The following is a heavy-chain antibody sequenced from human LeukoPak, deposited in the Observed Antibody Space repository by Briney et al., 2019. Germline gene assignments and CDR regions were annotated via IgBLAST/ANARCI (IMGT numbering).Heavy chain of an antibody. CDR2: MYISGST. CDR3: AREVRTGYWPHVNYYYYMDV. CDR1: GGSISSHY. Sequence: SETLSLTCTVSGGSISSHYWSWIRQPAGKGLEWIGHMYISGSTDYNPSLKSRVTMSVETSKNQFSLKLSSVTAADTAVYYCAREVRTGYWPHVNYYYYMDVWGKGTTVTVSS. V-gene: IGHV4-4*07. D-gene: IGHD3/OR15-3a*01. J-gene: IGHJ6*03.